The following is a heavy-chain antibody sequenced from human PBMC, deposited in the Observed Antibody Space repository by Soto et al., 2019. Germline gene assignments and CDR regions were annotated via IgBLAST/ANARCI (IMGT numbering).Heavy chain of an antibody. CDR3: ARPRGSYYYYGMDV. CDR2: IYYSGST. D-gene: IGHD3-16*01. Sequence: QLQLQESGPGLVKPSETLSLTCTVSGGSISSSSYYWGWIRQPPGKGLEWIGSIYYSGSTYYNPSLKSRVTIPVDTSKNQFSLKLSSVTAADTAVYYCARPRGSYYYYGMDVWGQGTTVTVSS. J-gene: IGHJ6*02. CDR1: GGSISSSSYY. V-gene: IGHV4-39*01.